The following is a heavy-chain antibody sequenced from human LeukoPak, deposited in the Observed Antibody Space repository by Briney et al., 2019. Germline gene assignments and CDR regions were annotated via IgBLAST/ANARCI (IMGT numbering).Heavy chain of an antibody. Sequence: GGSLRLSCAASGFTVSNNYMRWVRQAPGKGLEWVANIKQDGSEKYYVDSVKGRFTISRDNAKNSLYLQMNSLRAEDTAVYYCARGSSSWLTNYYYYYMDVWGKGTTVTISS. D-gene: IGHD6-13*01. CDR3: ARGSSSWLTNYYYYYMDV. CDR1: GFTVSNNY. V-gene: IGHV3-7*01. J-gene: IGHJ6*03. CDR2: IKQDGSEK.